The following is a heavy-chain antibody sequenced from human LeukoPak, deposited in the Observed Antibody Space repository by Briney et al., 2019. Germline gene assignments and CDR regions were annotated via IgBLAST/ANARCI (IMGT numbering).Heavy chain of an antibody. D-gene: IGHD2-15*01. CDR1: GFTFSSYG. J-gene: IGHJ6*02. CDR3: ANGGYCSGGSCYDYYGMDV. V-gene: IGHV3-30*02. Sequence: GGSLRLSCAASGFTFSSYGMHWVRQAPGKGLEWVAFIRYDGSNKYYADSVKGRFTISRDNSKNTLYLQMNSLRAEDTAVYYCANGGYCSGGSCYDYYGMDVWGQGTTVTVSS. CDR2: IRYDGSNK.